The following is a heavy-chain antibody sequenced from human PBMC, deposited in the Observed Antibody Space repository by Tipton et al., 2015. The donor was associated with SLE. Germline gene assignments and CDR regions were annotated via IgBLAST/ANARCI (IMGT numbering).Heavy chain of an antibody. D-gene: IGHD3-3*01. CDR1: GDSISNVGYY. CDR3: ARHYGSITILEWSNWFDP. V-gene: IGHV4-31*03. J-gene: IGHJ5*02. Sequence: TLSLTCTVSGDSISNVGYYWSWIRQHPGKGLEWIGCIYYSGSTDYYNPSLKSRVTISVDTSKNQFSLKLSSVTAADTAVYYCARHYGSITILEWSNWFDPWGQGTLVTVSS. CDR2: IYYSGSTD.